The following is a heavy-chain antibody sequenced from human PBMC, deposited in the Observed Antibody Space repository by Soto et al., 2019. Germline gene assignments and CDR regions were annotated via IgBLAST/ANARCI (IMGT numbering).Heavy chain of an antibody. CDR2: IYYSGRT. CDR3: ARGQDFGVTKRCFDY. D-gene: IGHD3-3*01. CDR1: GGSVSSGSYY. Sequence: QVQLQQSGPGLVKPSETLSLTCTVSGGSVSSGSYYWSWIRQPPGKGLEWIGSIYYSGRTNYNPPLKSRVTISVGTSKNHFSLKRSSATAADTAVYYCARGQDFGVTKRCFDYWGQGTLFTVSS. J-gene: IGHJ4*02. V-gene: IGHV4-61*01.